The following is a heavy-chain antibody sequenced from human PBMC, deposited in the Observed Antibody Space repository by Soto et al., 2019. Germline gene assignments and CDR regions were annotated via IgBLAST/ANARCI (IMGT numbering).Heavy chain of an antibody. CDR1: GYTFTSYA. CDR3: ARIPGIAAAGDYYYYYGMDV. CDR2: SNAGNGNT. J-gene: IGHJ6*02. Sequence: GASVKVSCKASGYTFTSYAMHWVRQAPGQRLEWMGWSNAGNGNTKYSQKFQGRVTITRDTSASTAYMELSSLRSEDTAVYYCARIPGIAAAGDYYYYYGMDVWGQGTTVTVSS. D-gene: IGHD6-13*01. V-gene: IGHV1-3*01.